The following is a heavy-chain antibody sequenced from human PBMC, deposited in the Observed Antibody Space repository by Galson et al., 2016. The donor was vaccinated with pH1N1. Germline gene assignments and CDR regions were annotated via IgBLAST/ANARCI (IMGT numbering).Heavy chain of an antibody. CDR3: ARQYDFGDYRGDAFDI. D-gene: IGHD4-17*01. V-gene: IGHV5-51*03. J-gene: IGHJ3*02. Sequence: QSGAEVKKPGESLKISCKASGYSFTSQWIAWVRQVPGKGLEWVGVVNPGGSTIRYSPPFQGQVTISNDKSINIAYLQWISLRASDTATYYCARQYDFGDYRGDAFDIWGQGTVVIVSS. CDR2: VNPGGSTI. CDR1: GYSFTSQW.